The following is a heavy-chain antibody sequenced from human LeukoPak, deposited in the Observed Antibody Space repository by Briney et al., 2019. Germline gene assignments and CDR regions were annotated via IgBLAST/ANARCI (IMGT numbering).Heavy chain of an antibody. J-gene: IGHJ4*02. CDR2: ISSGSSTI. D-gene: IGHD3-10*01. Sequence: PGGSLRLSCAASGFTFSSYSMNWVRQAPGKGLEWVSYISSGSSTIYYADSVKGRFTISRDNAKNSLYLQMNSLRAEDTAVYYCARDIYGSGSYYRYFDYWGQGTLVTVSS. CDR1: GFTFSSYS. V-gene: IGHV3-48*01. CDR3: ARDIYGSGSYYRYFDY.